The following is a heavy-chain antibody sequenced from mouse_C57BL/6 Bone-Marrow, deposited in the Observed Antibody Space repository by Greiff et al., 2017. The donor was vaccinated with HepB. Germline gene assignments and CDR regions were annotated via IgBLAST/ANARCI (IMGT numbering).Heavy chain of an antibody. V-gene: IGHV1-50*01. CDR2: IDPSDSYT. Sequence: VQLQQPGAELVKPGASVKLSCKASGYTFTSYWMQWVKQRPGQGLERIGEIDPSDSYTNYNQKFKGKATLTVDTSSSTAYMQLSSLTSEDSAVYYCARSGRIYYVYDRVAYWGQGTLVTVSA. CDR1: GYTFTSYW. D-gene: IGHD2-2*01. CDR3: ARSGRIYYVYDRVAY. J-gene: IGHJ3*01.